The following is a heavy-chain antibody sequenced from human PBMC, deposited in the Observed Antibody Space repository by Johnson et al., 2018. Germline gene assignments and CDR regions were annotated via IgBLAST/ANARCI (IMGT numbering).Heavy chain of an antibody. CDR3: ANSAGCHGGKMYYYGMDV. V-gene: IGHV3-23*04. CDR1: GFTFSSYA. Sequence: EVQLVETGGGLVKPGGSLSLSCAASGFTFSSYAMSWVRQAPGKGLAWFAAIGGSGGSQYYADSVKGRFTNSRDNSNNTRSLQMNSLRAEDTAVYYCANSAGCHGGKMYYYGMDVWGQGTTVTVSS. D-gene: IGHD2-15*01. J-gene: IGHJ6*02. CDR2: IGGSGGSQ.